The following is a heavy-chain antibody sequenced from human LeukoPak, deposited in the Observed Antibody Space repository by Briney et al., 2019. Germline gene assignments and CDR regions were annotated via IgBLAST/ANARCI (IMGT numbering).Heavy chain of an antibody. J-gene: IGHJ4*02. V-gene: IGHV3-33*06. CDR1: GFTLSSYG. CDR3: AKDFGAYDSSGYYSDY. Sequence: PGGSLRLSCAASGFTLSSYGMHWVRQAPGKGLEWVAVIWYDGSNKYYADSVKGRFTISRDNSKNTLYLQMNSLRAEDTAVYYCAKDFGAYDSSGYYSDYWGQGTLVTVSP. CDR2: IWYDGSNK. D-gene: IGHD3-22*01.